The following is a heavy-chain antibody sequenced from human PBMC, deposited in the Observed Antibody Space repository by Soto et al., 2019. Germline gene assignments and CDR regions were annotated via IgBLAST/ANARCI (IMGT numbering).Heavy chain of an antibody. V-gene: IGHV4-39*02. D-gene: IGHD3-22*01. CDR1: GGSISSSSYY. CDR2: IYYSGST. J-gene: IGHJ3*02. CDR3: ATDSSGSRAFDI. Sequence: QLQLQESGPGLVKPSETLSLTCTVSGGSISSSSYYWGWIRQPPGKGLEWIGSIYYSGSTYYNPSLKSRVTISVDTSKNQFSLKLSSVTAADTAVYYCATDSSGSRAFDIWGQGTMVTVSS.